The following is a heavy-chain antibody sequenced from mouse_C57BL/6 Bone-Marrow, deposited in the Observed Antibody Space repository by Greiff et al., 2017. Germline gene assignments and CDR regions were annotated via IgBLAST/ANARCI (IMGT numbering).Heavy chain of an antibody. D-gene: IGHD1-1*02. CDR3: ARGGGYWFAY. CDR2: ISSGGSYT. J-gene: IGHJ3*01. Sequence: EVKVVESGGDLVKPGGSLKLSCAASGFTFSSYGMSWVRQTPDKRLEWVATISSGGSYTYYPDSVNGRFTISRDNAKNTLYLQMSSLKSEDTAMYYCARGGGYWFAYWGQGTLVTVSA. V-gene: IGHV5-6*02. CDR1: GFTFSSYG.